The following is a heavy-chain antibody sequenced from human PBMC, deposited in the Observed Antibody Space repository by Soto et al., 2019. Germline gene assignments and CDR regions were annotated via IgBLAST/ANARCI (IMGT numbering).Heavy chain of an antibody. CDR3: ARGYQLLSVSYYYGMDV. CDR2: MNPNSGNT. J-gene: IGHJ6*02. D-gene: IGHD2-2*01. CDR1: GYTFTSYD. V-gene: IGHV1-8*01. Sequence: ASVKVSCKASGYTFTSYDINWVRQATGQGLEWMGWMNPNSGNTGYAQKFQGRVTMTRNTSISTAYMELSSLRSEDTAVYYCARGYQLLSVSYYYGMDVWGQGTTVTVSS.